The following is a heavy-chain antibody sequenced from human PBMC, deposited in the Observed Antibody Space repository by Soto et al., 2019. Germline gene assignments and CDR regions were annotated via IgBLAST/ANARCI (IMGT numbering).Heavy chain of an antibody. D-gene: IGHD6-13*01. Sequence: PGGSLRLSCAASAFTFSSYTMHWVRQAPGKGLEWVAVITYNGNEYYTDSVRGRFTISRDSSRTTVYLQMNSLRPGDTALYYCARELMPAAGSGDFYAMDVWGQGTTVTVSS. CDR1: AFTFSSYT. CDR2: ITYNGNE. J-gene: IGHJ6*02. CDR3: ARELMPAAGSGDFYAMDV. V-gene: IGHV3-30*04.